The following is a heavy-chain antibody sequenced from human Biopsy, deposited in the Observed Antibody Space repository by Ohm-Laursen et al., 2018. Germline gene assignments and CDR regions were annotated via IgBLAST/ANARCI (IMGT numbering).Heavy chain of an antibody. CDR3: ARERGGYKRTDY. Sequence: GASVKVSCKVSGYTFTSYGISWVRQAPGQGLEWMGWINTYNANTDYAQKVQGRVTMTTDTSTSTAYMELRSLRSDDTAVYYCARERGGYKRTDYWGQGTLVTVSS. D-gene: IGHD5-24*01. J-gene: IGHJ4*02. V-gene: IGHV1-18*01. CDR2: INTYNANT. CDR1: GYTFTSYG.